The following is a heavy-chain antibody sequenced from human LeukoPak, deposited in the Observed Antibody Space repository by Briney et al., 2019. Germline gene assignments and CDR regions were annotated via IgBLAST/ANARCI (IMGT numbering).Heavy chain of an antibody. CDR3: ARHTRSIDTFDI. V-gene: IGHV4-39*01. J-gene: IGHJ3*02. Sequence: SETLSLTCTVSGGSISSSSYYWGWIRQPPGKGLEWIGSIYYSGSTYYNPSLKSRVTISVDTSKNQFSLKLSSVTAADTAVYYCARHTRSIDTFDIWGQGTMVTVSS. CDR2: IYYSGST. D-gene: IGHD2-15*01. CDR1: GGSISSSSYY.